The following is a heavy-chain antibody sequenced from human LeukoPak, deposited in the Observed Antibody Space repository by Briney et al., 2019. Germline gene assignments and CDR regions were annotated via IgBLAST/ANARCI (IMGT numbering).Heavy chain of an antibody. CDR3: ARGDIVVVPAAIPVYFDY. CDR2: INHSGST. CDR1: GGSFSGYY. Sequence: SETLSLTCAVYGGSFSGYYWSWIRQPPGKGLEWIGEINHSGSTNCNPSLKSRVTISVDASKNQFSLKLSSVTAADTAVYYCARGDIVVVPAAIPVYFDYWGQGTLVTVSS. J-gene: IGHJ4*02. V-gene: IGHV4-34*01. D-gene: IGHD2-2*01.